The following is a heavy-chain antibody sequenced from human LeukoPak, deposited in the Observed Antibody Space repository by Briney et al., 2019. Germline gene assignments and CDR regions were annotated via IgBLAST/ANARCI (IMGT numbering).Heavy chain of an antibody. D-gene: IGHD5-12*01. Sequence: GRSLRLSCAASGFTFDDYAMHWVRQAPGKGLEWVSGISWNSGSIGYADSVKGRFTISRDNSKNTLYLQMNSLRAEDTAVYYCAKDKGGGYSGYDWGIFDYWGQGTLVTVSS. CDR1: GFTFDDYA. CDR2: ISWNSGSI. V-gene: IGHV3-9*01. J-gene: IGHJ4*02. CDR3: AKDKGGGYSGYDWGIFDY.